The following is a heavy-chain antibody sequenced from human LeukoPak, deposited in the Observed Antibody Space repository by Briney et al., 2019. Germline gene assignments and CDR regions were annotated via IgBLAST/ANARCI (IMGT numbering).Heavy chain of an antibody. D-gene: IGHD3-22*01. Sequence: GGSLRLSCEGSGFNFYIYAMSWVRQAPGKGLEWVSSTSRGGDWTLYTDSVKGRFIISRDNSKNTLYLQMNGLRVDDKATYYCAKDRPNYYESNGHYYRRDGDSWGQGTLVTVSS. CDR1: GFNFYIYA. V-gene: IGHV3-23*01. J-gene: IGHJ5*01. CDR3: AKDRPNYYESNGHYYRRDGDS. CDR2: TSRGGDWT.